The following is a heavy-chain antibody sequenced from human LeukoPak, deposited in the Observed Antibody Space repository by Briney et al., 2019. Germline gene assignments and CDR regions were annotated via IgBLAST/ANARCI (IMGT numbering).Heavy chain of an antibody. CDR3: ARGRGLPSTIADY. V-gene: IGHV3-23*01. D-gene: IGHD5/OR15-5a*01. CDR1: GFTFTNYA. J-gene: IGHJ4*02. CDR2: ISSSGDST. Sequence: GGSLRLSCAASGFTFTNYAMTWVRQAPGKGLEWVSSISSSGDSTYCADSVRGRFTISRDNSKNTLYLQMNSLRAEDTAVYYCARGRGLPSTIADYWGQGTLVTVSS.